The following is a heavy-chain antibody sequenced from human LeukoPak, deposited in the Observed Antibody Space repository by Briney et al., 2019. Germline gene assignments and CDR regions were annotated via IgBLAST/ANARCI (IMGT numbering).Heavy chain of an antibody. CDR3: ARLVAEWPAPFGWFDP. CDR2: IYYSGST. V-gene: IGHV4-39*01. Sequence: PSETLSLTCTVSGGSISNSSYYWGWIRQPPGKGLEWIGSIYYSGSTYYNPSLKSRVTISVDTSKNQFSLKLSSVTAADTAVYYCARLVAEWPAPFGWFDPWGQGTLVTVSS. CDR1: GGSISNSSYY. J-gene: IGHJ5*02. D-gene: IGHD3-3*01.